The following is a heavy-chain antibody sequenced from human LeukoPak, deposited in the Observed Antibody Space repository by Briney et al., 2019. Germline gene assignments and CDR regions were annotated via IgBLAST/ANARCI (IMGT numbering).Heavy chain of an antibody. D-gene: IGHD3-10*01. CDR1: GFTFSSYS. CDR3: TKLHALLWFGY. CDR2: ISSSSSYI. V-gene: IGHV3-21*04. Sequence: GGSLRLSCAASGFTFSSYSMNWVRQAPGKGLEWVSSISSSSSYIYYADSVKGRFTISRDNAKNTLYLQMNSLRAEDTAVYYCTKLHALLWFGYWGQGTLVTVSS. J-gene: IGHJ4*02.